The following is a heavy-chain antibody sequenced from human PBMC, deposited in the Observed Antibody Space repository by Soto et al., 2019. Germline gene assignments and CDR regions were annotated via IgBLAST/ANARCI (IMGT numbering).Heavy chain of an antibody. CDR1: RTSVNGDTYC. Sequence: SDTLYLTCTLYRTSVNGDTYCWSLVLQPPGNGLEWTGYFYYSGSTKYNPSLKSRVTILEDTSKNLFSLKLNSVIAADTAVYYCAREGRMGTFDYWGQGALVTVS. CDR3: AREGRMGTFDY. V-gene: IGHV4-61*01. CDR2: FYYSGST. D-gene: IGHD1-1*01. J-gene: IGHJ4*02.